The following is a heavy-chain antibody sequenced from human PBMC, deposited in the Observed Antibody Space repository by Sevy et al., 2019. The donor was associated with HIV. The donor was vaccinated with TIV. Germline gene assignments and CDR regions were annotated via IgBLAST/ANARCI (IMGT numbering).Heavy chain of an antibody. J-gene: IGHJ6*03. CDR3: ARSKIGNDYYMDV. Sequence: GGSLRLSCAASGFTCSSYSMNWVRQAPGKGLEWVSSISSSSSYIYYADSVKGRFTISRDNAKNSLYLQMNSLRAEDTAVYYCARSKIGNDYYMDVWGKGTTVTVSS. V-gene: IGHV3-21*01. CDR1: GFTCSSYS. CDR2: ISSSSSYI.